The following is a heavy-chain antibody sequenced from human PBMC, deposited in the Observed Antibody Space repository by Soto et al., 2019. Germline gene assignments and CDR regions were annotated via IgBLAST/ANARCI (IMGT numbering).Heavy chain of an antibody. Sequence: SETLSLTCTVSGGSMSGYHWGWIRQPPGKGLQWIGYIYHSGSTNYNASLKSRVTMSVDTSKSQFSLKLRYVTAADTAVYYCAKVGIAAAATVSLYFDYWGQGTLVTVSS. CDR1: GGSMSGYH. CDR3: AKVGIAAAATVSLYFDY. J-gene: IGHJ4*02. CDR2: IYHSGST. V-gene: IGHV4-59*01. D-gene: IGHD6-13*01.